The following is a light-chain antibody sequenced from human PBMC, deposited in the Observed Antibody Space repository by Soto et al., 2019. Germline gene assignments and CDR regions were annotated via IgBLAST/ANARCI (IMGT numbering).Light chain of an antibody. Sequence: DIQMTQSPSTLAASVGDRVTITCRASQSISSWLAWYQQKPGEAPKLLIYKASSLESGVPSRFSGRGSETEFTLTVSSLQPEDFATYYCQQYSGYSRTFGQGTKVEIK. V-gene: IGKV1-5*03. CDR3: QQYSGYSRT. J-gene: IGKJ1*01. CDR2: KAS. CDR1: QSISSW.